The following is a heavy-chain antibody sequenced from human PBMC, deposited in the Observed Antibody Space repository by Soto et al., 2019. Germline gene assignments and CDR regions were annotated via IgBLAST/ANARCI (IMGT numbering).Heavy chain of an antibody. CDR3: AKATRYADYVRWFDP. Sequence: EVHLLESGGGLVQPGGSLRLSCTASGFTFSSYAMTWVRQAPGRGLEGVSGITASGGRTYYADSVKGRFTISRDNSKSTLYLQMNSLRAEDTAGYYCAKATRYADYVRWFDPWGEGTLVTVSS. CDR2: ITASGGRT. D-gene: IGHD4-17*01. CDR1: GFTFSSYA. V-gene: IGHV3-23*01. J-gene: IGHJ5*02.